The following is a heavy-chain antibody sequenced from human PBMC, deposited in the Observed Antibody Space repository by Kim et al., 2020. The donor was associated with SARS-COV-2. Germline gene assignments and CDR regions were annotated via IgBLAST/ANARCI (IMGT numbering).Heavy chain of an antibody. J-gene: IGHJ4*02. CDR3: ARGPSYYDYVWGSYRLTPLDY. D-gene: IGHD3-16*02. CDR2: ISSSSSYI. CDR1: GFTFSSYS. V-gene: IGHV3-21*01. Sequence: GGSLRLSCAASGFTFSSYSMNWVRQAPGKGLEWVSSISSSSSYIYYADSVKGRFTISRDNAKNSLYLQMNSLRAEDTAVYYCARGPSYYDYVWGSYRLTPLDYWGQGTLVTVSS.